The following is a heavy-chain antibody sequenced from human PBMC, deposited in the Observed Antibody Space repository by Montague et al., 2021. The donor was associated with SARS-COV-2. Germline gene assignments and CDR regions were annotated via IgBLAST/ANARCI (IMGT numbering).Heavy chain of an antibody. V-gene: IGHV3-23*01. CDR2: ISGSGGST. CDR1: GFTFSSYA. Sequence: SLRLSCAASGFTFSSYAMSWVRQAPGKGLEWVSAISGSGGSTYYAYSLNGRFTISRDNSKNTLYLQMNSLRAEDTAVYYCAKVGSSWYHGYYYGMDVWGQGTTVTVSS. D-gene: IGHD6-13*01. CDR3: AKVGSSWYHGYYYGMDV. J-gene: IGHJ6*02.